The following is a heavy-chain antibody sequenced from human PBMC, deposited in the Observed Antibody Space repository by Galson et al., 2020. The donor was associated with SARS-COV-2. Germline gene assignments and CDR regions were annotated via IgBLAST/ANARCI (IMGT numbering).Heavy chain of an antibody. V-gene: IGHV1-24*01. CDR2: FDPEDGET. D-gene: IGHD4-17*01. CDR1: GYTLTELS. Sequence: ASVKVSCKVSGYTLTELSMHWVRQAPGKGLEWMGGFDPEDGETIYAQKFQGRVTMTEDTSTDTAYMELSSLRSEDTAVYYCATEYAIRATGGFDYWGQGTLVSVSS. J-gene: IGHJ4*02. CDR3: ATEYAIRATGGFDY.